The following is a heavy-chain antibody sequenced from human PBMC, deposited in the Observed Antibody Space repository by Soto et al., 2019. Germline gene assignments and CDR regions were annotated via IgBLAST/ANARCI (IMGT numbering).Heavy chain of an antibody. D-gene: IGHD2-2*01. Sequence: QVQLQESGPGLVKPSETLSLTCSVSGGYIGRDYCNWIRQPPGKGLEWLGYISYSWNTSDNPSLKSRVTISVDTSKNQFSLTRTSVTTADTAVYFCARGASRSAPGYYGLYVWGQGTTVTVSS. V-gene: IGHV4-59*01. CDR1: GGYIGRDY. CDR2: ISYSWNT. CDR3: ARGASRSAPGYYGLYV. J-gene: IGHJ6*02.